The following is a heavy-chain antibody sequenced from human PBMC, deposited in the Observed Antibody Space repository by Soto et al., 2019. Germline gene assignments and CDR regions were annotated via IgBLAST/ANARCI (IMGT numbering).Heavy chain of an antibody. Sequence: ASVKVSCKASGYTFTGYYMHWVRQAPGQGLDWMGWINPNSGGTNYAQKFQGRVTMTRDTSISTAYMELSRLRSDDTAVYYCARGGTGRQQLVWWDYYGMDVWGQGTTVTVSS. V-gene: IGHV1-2*02. CDR1: GYTFTGYY. J-gene: IGHJ6*02. CDR2: INPNSGGT. CDR3: ARGGTGRQQLVWWDYYGMDV. D-gene: IGHD6-13*01.